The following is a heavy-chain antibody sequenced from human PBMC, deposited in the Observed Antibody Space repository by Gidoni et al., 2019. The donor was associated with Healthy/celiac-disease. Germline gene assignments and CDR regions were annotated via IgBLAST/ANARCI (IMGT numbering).Heavy chain of an antibody. Sequence: EVQLLESGGGWVQPGGSLRLSCAASGFTVSRYAMSWVRQAPGKGLEGVSAISGSSGSTYYADSVQGRFTISRDNSKNTLYLQMNSLSAEDTAVYYCAKVPGIPPHYYYYGMDVWGQGPTVTVSS. CDR3: AKVPGIPPHYYYYGMDV. J-gene: IGHJ6*02. CDR2: ISGSSGST. D-gene: IGHD2-21*01. V-gene: IGHV3-23*01. CDR1: GFTVSRYA.